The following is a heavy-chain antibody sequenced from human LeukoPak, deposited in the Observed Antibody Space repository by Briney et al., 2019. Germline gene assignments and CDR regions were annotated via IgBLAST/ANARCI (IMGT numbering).Heavy chain of an antibody. D-gene: IGHD5-24*01. CDR2: IYYSGST. J-gene: IGHJ4*02. CDR1: GGSISSYY. V-gene: IGHV4-59*08. CDR3: ARQRDGYKKGNFFDY. Sequence: PSETLSLTCTVSGGSISSYYWSWIRQPPGKGLEWIGYIYYSGSTNYNPSLKSRVTMSVDTSKNQLSLRLSSVTAADTAVYYCARQRDGYKKGNFFDYWGQGTLVTVSS.